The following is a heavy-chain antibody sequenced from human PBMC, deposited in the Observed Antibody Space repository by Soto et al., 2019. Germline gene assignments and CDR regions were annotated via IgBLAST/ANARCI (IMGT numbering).Heavy chain of an antibody. J-gene: IGHJ6*03. D-gene: IGHD3-10*01. V-gene: IGHV4-59*08. CDR2: IYYSGST. CDR1: GGSISSYY. CDR3: ARHEIARSYYPGGRWYYYYYYMDV. Sequence: PSETLSLTCTVSGGSISSYYWSWIRQPPGKGLEWIGYIYYSGSTNYNPSLKSRVTISVDTSKNQFSLKLSSVTAADTAVYYCARHEIARSYYPGGRWYYYYYYMDVWGKGTTVTVSS.